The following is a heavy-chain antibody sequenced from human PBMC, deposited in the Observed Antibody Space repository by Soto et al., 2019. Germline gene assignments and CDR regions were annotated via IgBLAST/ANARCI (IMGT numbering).Heavy chain of an antibody. Sequence: GGSLRLSCAASGFTFSSYAMSWVRQAPGKGLEWVSAISGSGGSTYYADSVKGRFTISRDNSKNTLYLQMNSLRAEDTAVYYCAKDRASMVRGDIFDYWGQGTLVTVSS. CDR2: ISGSGGST. CDR1: GFTFSSYA. CDR3: AKDRASMVRGDIFDY. D-gene: IGHD3-10*01. V-gene: IGHV3-23*01. J-gene: IGHJ4*02.